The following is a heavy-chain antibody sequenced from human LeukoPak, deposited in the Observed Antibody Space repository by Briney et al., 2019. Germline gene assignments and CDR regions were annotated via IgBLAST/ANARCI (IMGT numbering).Heavy chain of an antibody. CDR1: GDSVSSNTAA. D-gene: IGHD3-22*01. Sequence: SQTLSLTCAIPGDSVSSNTAAWNWIRQSPSRGLEWLGRTYYRSKWYNDYAVSVKSRITINPDTSKNQFSLQLNSVTPEDTAVYYCARVEDYYDSSGYYWFDPWGQGTLVTVSS. V-gene: IGHV6-1*01. CDR3: ARVEDYYDSSGYYWFDP. J-gene: IGHJ5*02. CDR2: TYYRSKWYN.